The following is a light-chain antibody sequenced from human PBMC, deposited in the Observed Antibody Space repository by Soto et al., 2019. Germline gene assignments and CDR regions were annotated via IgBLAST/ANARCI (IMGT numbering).Light chain of an antibody. CDR1: QSVSSSY. J-gene: IGKJ3*01. V-gene: IGKV3-20*01. CDR3: QQYGSSRPMVT. Sequence: EIVLTQSPGTLSLSPGERATLSCRASQSVSSSYLAWYQQKPGQAPRLLIYGASSRATGIPDRFSGSGSGTDFTLTISRLEPEDFAVYYCQQYGSSRPMVTFGPGTKVDIK. CDR2: GAS.